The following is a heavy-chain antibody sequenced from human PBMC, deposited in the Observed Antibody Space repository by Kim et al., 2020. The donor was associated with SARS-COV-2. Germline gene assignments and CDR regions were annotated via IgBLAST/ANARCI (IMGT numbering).Heavy chain of an antibody. CDR3: ARGNGIAVARFQH. Sequence: SETLSLTCAVYGGSFSGYYWSWIRQPPGKGLEWIGEINHSGSTNYNPSLKSRVTISVDTSKNQFSLKLSSVTAADTVVYYCARGNGIAVARFQHWGQGTLVTVSS. J-gene: IGHJ1*01. V-gene: IGHV4-34*01. D-gene: IGHD6-19*01. CDR2: INHSGST. CDR1: GGSFSGYY.